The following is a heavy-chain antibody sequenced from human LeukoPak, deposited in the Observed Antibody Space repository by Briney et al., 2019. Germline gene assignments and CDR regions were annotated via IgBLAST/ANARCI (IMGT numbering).Heavy chain of an antibody. CDR1: GGSISSYY. V-gene: IGHV4-59*01. J-gene: IGHJ6*02. CDR3: ARLLTNYDYYAMDV. Sequence: SETLSLTCTVSGGSISSYYWSWIRQPPGKGLEWIGYIYYSGSTKYNSSLKSRVTISVDTSKNQFSLKLSSVTAADTAVYYCARLLTNYDYYAMDVWGQGTTVTVSS. CDR2: IYYSGST.